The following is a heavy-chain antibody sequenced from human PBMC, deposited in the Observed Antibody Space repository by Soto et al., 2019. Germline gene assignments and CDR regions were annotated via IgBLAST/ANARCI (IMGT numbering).Heavy chain of an antibody. CDR3: ARGEYCSGGSCSANNWFDP. J-gene: IGHJ5*02. D-gene: IGHD2-15*01. CDR1: GDSVSSHSAA. Sequence: SHTLTLTCPISGDSVSSHSAAWNWIRQSPSRALEWLGRTYYSYKWYTDYAVSVKSRIIINPDTSKNQFSLQLNSVTPEDTAVYYCARGEYCSGGSCSANNWFDPWGQGTLVPVSS. CDR2: TYYSYKWYT. V-gene: IGHV6-1*01.